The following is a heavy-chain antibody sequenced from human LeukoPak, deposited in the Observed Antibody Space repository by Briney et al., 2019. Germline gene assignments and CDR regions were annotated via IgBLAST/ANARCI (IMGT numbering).Heavy chain of an antibody. CDR1: GGSVSSSNYY. V-gene: IGHV4-39*07. CDR2: IYYSGST. D-gene: IGHD6-6*01. CDR3: AREHWYSSSMKFDY. Sequence: SETLSLTCTVSGGSVSSSNYYWGWIRQPPGKGLEWIGSIYYSGSTYYNPSLKSRVTISVDTSKNQFSLKLSSVTAADTAVYYCAREHWYSSSMKFDYWGQGTLVTVSS. J-gene: IGHJ4*02.